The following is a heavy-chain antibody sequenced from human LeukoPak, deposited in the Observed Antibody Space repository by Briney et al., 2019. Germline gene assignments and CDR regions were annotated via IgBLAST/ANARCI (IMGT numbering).Heavy chain of an antibody. CDR3: ARDNRDSSGYYSDY. J-gene: IGHJ4*02. CDR1: GGSISSSSYH. CDR2: IYYSGST. Sequence: TSETLSLTCTVSGGSISSSSYHWGWNRQPPGKGLEWIGSIYYSGSTYYNPSLKSRVTISVDTSKNQFSLKLSSVTAADTAVYYCARDNRDSSGYYSDYWGQGTLVTVSS. V-gene: IGHV4-39*07. D-gene: IGHD3-22*01.